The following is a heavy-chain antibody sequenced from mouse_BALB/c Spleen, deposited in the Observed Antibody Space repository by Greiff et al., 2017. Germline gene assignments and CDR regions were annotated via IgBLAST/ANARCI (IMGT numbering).Heavy chain of an antibody. V-gene: IGHV5-12-1*01. J-gene: IGHJ2*01. CDR3: ARIYYGNYEDY. CDR1: GFAFSSYD. D-gene: IGHD2-1*01. Sequence: EVQLQESGGGLVKPGGSLKLSCAASGFAFSSYDMSWVRQTPEKRLEWVAYISSGGGSTYYPDTVKGRFTISRDNAKNTLYLQMSSLKSEDTAMYYCARIYYGNYEDYWGQGTTLTVSS. CDR2: ISSGGGST.